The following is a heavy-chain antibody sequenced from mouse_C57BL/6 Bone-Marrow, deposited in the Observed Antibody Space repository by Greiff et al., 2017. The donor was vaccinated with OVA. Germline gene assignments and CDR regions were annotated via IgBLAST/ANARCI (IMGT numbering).Heavy chain of an antibody. CDR2: IRNKPNGSTT. V-gene: IGHV7-3*01. CDR3: ARYKGRVAVDYFDY. Sequence: EVMLVESGGGLVQPGDSLSLSCAASGFTFTNYYMSWVRQPPGKALEWLAFIRNKPNGSTTAYSASVKGRFTISRDNSQSILYLQMKALRAEDSATYYCARYKGRVAVDYFDYWGQGTALTVSS. CDR1: GFTFTNYY. D-gene: IGHD1-1*01. J-gene: IGHJ2*01.